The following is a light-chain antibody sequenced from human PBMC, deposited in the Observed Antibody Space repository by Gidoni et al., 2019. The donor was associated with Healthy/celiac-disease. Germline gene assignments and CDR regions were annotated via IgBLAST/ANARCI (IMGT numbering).Light chain of an antibody. CDR1: HSVSSSY. Sequence: EIVFTQSPVTLSLSPGERATLSCRASHSVSSSYLAWYQQKPGQAPRLLIYGASSRATGIPDRFSGSGSGTDFTLTISRLEPEDFAVYYCQQYGSSPRTFGQGTKVEIK. J-gene: IGKJ1*01. CDR3: QQYGSSPRT. CDR2: GAS. V-gene: IGKV3-20*01.